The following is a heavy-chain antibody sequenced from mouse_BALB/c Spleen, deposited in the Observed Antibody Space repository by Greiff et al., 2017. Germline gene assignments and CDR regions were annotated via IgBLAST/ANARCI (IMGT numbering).Heavy chain of an antibody. CDR2: INPSSGYT. CDR1: GYTFTSYT. V-gene: IGHV1-4*02. D-gene: IGHD1-1*01. J-gene: IGHJ4*01. Sequence: QVQLKESAAELARPGASVKMSCKASGYTFTSYTMHWVKQRPGQGLEWIGYINPSSGYTEYNQKFKDKTTLTADKSSSTAYMQLSSLTSEDSAVYYCARSGDYGSSYGYAMDYWGQGTSVTVSS. CDR3: ARSGDYGSSYGYAMDY.